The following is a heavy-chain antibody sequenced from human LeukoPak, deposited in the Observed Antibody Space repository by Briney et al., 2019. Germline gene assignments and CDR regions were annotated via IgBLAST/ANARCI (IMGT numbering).Heavy chain of an antibody. D-gene: IGHD3-22*01. CDR1: GFTVSTKY. V-gene: IGHV3-15*01. J-gene: IGHJ4*02. Sequence: PGGSLRLACAASGFTVSTKYMSWVRQAPGKGLEWVGHIKTKSDGGTTDYAAPVNGRFTISRDDSENMLYLQMNSLETEDTAVYYCTAPRGPRNGYYLSDYWGQGTLVTVSS. CDR2: IKTKSDGGTT. CDR3: TAPRGPRNGYYLSDY.